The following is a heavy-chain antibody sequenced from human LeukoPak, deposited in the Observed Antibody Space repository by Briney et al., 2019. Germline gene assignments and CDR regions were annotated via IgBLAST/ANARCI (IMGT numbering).Heavy chain of an antibody. CDR2: ISSSSSTI. J-gene: IGHJ4*02. Sequence: PGGSLRLSCAASGFTFSSYSMNWVRQAPGKGLEWVSYISSSSSTIYYADSVKGRFTISRDNAKNSLYLQMNSLRAEDTAVYYCAKPGGSIRFLEWSVHSFDYWGQGTLVTVSS. D-gene: IGHD3-3*01. CDR3: AKPGGSIRFLEWSVHSFDY. CDR1: GFTFSSYS. V-gene: IGHV3-48*01.